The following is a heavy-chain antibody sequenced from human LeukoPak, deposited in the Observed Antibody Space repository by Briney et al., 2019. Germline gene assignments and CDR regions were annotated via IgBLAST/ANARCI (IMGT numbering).Heavy chain of an antibody. CDR1: GFTFSSYG. D-gene: IGHD4-17*01. CDR2: ISYDGSNK. J-gene: IGHJ4*02. CDR3: AKDYGDYVSHFDN. V-gene: IGHV3-30*18. Sequence: GGSLRLSCAASGFTFSSYGMHWVRQAPGKGLEWVAVISYDGSNKYYADSVKGRFTNSRDNSKNTLYLQMNSLRAEDTAVYYCAKDYGDYVSHFDNWGQGTLVTVSS.